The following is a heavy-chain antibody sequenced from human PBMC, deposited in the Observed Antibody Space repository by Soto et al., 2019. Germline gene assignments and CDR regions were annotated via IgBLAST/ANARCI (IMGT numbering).Heavy chain of an antibody. CDR1: GGTFSSYA. D-gene: IGHD2-15*01. V-gene: IGHV1-69*06. CDR2: IIPIFGTA. Sequence: QVQLVQSGAEVKKPGSSVKVSCKASGGTFSSYAISWVRQAPGQGLEWMGGIIPIFGTANYAQKFQGRVTITADKSTSTAYMALSSLRSEDTAVYYCARNAVHCSGGSRYSHYLDYGGQGTLVPVSS. CDR3: ARNAVHCSGGSRYSHYLDY. J-gene: IGHJ4*02.